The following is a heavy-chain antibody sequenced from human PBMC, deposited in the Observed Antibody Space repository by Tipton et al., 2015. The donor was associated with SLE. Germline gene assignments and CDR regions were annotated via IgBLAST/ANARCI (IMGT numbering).Heavy chain of an antibody. J-gene: IGHJ6*02. D-gene: IGHD2-15*01. CDR2: IYPGDSDT. CDR3: ARQGGYCSGGSCYYYYGMDV. Sequence: QSGAEVKKPGESLKISCKGSGYSFTSYWIGWVRQMPGKGLEWMGIIYPGDSDTRYSPSLQGQVTISADKSISTAYLQWSSLKASDTAMYYCARQGGYCSGGSCYYYYGMDVWGQGTTVTVSS. CDR1: GYSFTSYW. V-gene: IGHV5-51*01.